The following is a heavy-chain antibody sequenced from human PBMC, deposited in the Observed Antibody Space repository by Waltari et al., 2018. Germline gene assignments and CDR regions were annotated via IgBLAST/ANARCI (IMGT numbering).Heavy chain of an antibody. CDR3: ARSIAAAGGDAFDI. J-gene: IGHJ3*02. V-gene: IGHV4-4*09. CDR1: GGSISSYY. CDR2: IYTSGST. D-gene: IGHD6-13*01. Sequence: QVQLQELGPGLVKPSETLSLTCTVSGGSISSYYWSWIRQPPGKGLEWIGYIYTSGSTNDNPSLKSRVTISVDTSKNQFSLKLSSVTAADTAVYYCARSIAAAGGDAFDIWGQGTMVTVSS.